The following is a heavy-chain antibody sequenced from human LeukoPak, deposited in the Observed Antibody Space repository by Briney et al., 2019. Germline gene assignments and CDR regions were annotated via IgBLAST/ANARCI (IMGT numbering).Heavy chain of an antibody. Sequence: GGSLRLSCAAPGFTFSSYGMHWVRQAPGKGLEWVAVIWYDGSNKYYADSVKGRFTISRDNSQNTLYLQMNSLRADDTAVYYCARDQASMTPGYWGQGTLVTVSS. J-gene: IGHJ4*02. CDR1: GFTFSSYG. CDR3: ARDQASMTPGY. D-gene: IGHD1-14*01. CDR2: IWYDGSNK. V-gene: IGHV3-33*01.